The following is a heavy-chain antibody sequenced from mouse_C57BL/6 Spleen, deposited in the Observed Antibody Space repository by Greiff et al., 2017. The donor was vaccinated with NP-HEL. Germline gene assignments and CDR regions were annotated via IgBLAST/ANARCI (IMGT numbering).Heavy chain of an antibody. CDR1: GFTFTDYY. V-gene: IGHV7-3*01. Sequence: EVHLVESGGGLVQPGGSLSLSCAASGFTFTDYYMSWVRQPPGKALEWLGFIRNKANGYTTEYSASVKGRFTISRDNSQSILYLQMNALRAEDSATYYCARYIHYDYERNYAMDYWGQGTSVTVSS. J-gene: IGHJ4*01. CDR2: IRNKANGYTT. D-gene: IGHD2-4*01. CDR3: ARYIHYDYERNYAMDY.